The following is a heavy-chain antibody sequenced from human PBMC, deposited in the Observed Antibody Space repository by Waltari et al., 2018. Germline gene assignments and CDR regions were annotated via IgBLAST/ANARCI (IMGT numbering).Heavy chain of an antibody. Sequence: EVQLLESGGGFVQPGGSLRLSCAASGFAFSSNAMSWVRRAPGKGLEWVSVIYAGGNTDYADSVKGRFNSSRDNSKNTVYLQMNSLRAEDTAIYYCVTGLTTVTAKDYFDHWGQGALVTVSS. V-gene: IGHV3-23*03. CDR2: IYAGGNT. CDR3: VTGLTTVTAKDYFDH. CDR1: GFAFSSNA. D-gene: IGHD4-17*01. J-gene: IGHJ4*02.